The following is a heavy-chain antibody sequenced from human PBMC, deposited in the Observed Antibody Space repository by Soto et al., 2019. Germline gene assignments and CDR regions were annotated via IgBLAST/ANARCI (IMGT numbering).Heavy chain of an antibody. CDR2: IYYSGST. CDR1: GGSISSGDYY. D-gene: IGHD3-10*01. V-gene: IGHV4-30-4*01. J-gene: IGHJ6*02. Sequence: QVQLQESGPGLVKPSQTLSLTCTVSGGSISSGDYYWSWIRQPPGKGLEWIGYIYYSGSTYYNPSLKSRVTISVDTCKNQFSLKLSSVTAADTAVYYCARGSLVRGQDYGMDVWGQGTTVTVSS. CDR3: ARGSLVRGQDYGMDV.